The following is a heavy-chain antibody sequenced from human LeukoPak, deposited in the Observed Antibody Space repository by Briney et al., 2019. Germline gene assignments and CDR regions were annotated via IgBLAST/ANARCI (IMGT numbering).Heavy chain of an antibody. CDR3: ARRDNSFDS. D-gene: IGHD5-24*01. J-gene: IGHJ4*02. V-gene: IGHV4-39*01. Sequence: SETLSLTCSVSGGSISSNNHHWDWIRQPPGNGLEWIGSMHHSGAIYYSPSLQSRLTLSVDMSKNQFSLNLNSVTAADTAVYYCARRDNSFDSWGPGTLVTVSS. CDR2: MHHSGAI. CDR1: GGSISSNNHH.